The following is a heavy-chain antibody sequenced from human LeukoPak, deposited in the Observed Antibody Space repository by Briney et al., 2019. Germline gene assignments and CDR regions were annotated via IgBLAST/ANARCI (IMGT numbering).Heavy chain of an antibody. J-gene: IGHJ4*02. CDR2: ISSSGSTI. CDR1: GFTFSSYE. D-gene: IGHD6-19*01. V-gene: IGHV3-48*03. Sequence: GGSLRLSCAASGFTFSSYEMNWVRQAPGKGLEWVSYISSSGSTIYYADSVKGRFTISRDNAKNSLYLQMNSLRAEDTAVYYCARDAYSSGLLGLDWGKGNLVTVSS. CDR3: ARDAYSSGLLGLD.